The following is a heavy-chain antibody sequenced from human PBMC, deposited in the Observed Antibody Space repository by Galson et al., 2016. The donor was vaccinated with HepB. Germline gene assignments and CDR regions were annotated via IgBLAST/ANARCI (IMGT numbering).Heavy chain of an antibody. V-gene: IGHV2-5*05. J-gene: IGHJ4*02. CDR3: AHMEAVITFGGIMSYYFDY. CDR1: GSSLISKTVG. Sequence: PALVKPPQTLTLTCSFSGSSLISKTVGVGWIRQPPGKALEWLAVIFGDGEKHYGPSLKSRITITKDTSKNQVVLTMTNMDPVDTATYTCAHMEAVITFGGIMSYYFDYWGQGTPVTVSS. D-gene: IGHD3-16*01. CDR2: IFGDGEK.